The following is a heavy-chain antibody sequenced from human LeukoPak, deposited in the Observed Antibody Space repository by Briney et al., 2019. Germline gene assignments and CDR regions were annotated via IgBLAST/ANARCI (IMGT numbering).Heavy chain of an antibody. D-gene: IGHD6-13*01. CDR1: GYTFTSYG. Sequence: ASVKVSCKASGYTFTSYGISWVRQAPGQGLEWMGWISAYNGNTNYAQKLQGRVTMTTDTSTSTAYMELRSLRSDDTAVFYCARATAAAGLPTFDYWGQGTLVTVSS. CDR3: ARATAAAGLPTFDY. CDR2: ISAYNGNT. J-gene: IGHJ4*02. V-gene: IGHV1-18*01.